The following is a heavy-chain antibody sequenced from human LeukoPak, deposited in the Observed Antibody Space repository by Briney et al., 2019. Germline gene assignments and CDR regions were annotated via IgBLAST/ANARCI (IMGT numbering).Heavy chain of an antibody. V-gene: IGHV3-30*01. CDR2: IFYDGRNE. CDR1: GFTFNNYA. J-gene: IGHJ5*02. D-gene: IGHD3-22*01. Sequence: PGGSLRLSCAASGFTFNNYAMHWVRQAPGKELEWVALIFYDGRNENYAVSVKGRFTISRDNSKNTLYLQVNSLRSEDTAVYYCVRDFTSGYQPRLDLWGRGTLVTVSS. CDR3: VRDFTSGYQPRLDL.